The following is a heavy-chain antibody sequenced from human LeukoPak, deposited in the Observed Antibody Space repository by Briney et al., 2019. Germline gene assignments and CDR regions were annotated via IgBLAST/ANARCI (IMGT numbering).Heavy chain of an antibody. J-gene: IGHJ4*02. CDR3: ARIYSSSWYGDY. D-gene: IGHD6-13*01. V-gene: IGHV3-7*01. CDR1: GFTFSRYW. CDR2: IKQDGSEK. Sequence: PGGSLRLSCAASGFTFSRYWMSWVRQAPGKGLEWVANIKQDGSEKYYVDSVKGRFTISRDNAKNSLYLQMNSLRAEDTAVYYCARIYSSSWYGDYWGQGTLVTVSS.